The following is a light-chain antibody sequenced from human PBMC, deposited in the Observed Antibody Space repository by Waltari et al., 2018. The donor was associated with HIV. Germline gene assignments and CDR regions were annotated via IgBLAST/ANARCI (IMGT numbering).Light chain of an antibody. J-gene: IGLJ2*01. CDR3: QAWDNSTAV. CDR2: QDS. CDR1: TLGDKY. V-gene: IGLV3-1*01. Sequence: SYELTQPPSVSVSPGQTASITCSGDTLGDKYACWYQQKPGQSPVMVIYQDSERPSGIPERFSGSNSGNTATLTISGTQAMDEADYYCQAWDNSTAVFGGGTKLTVL.